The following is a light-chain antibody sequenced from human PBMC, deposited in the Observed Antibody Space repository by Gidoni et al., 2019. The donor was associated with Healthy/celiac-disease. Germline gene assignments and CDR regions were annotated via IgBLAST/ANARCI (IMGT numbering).Light chain of an antibody. CDR2: DVN. CDR3: SSYTSSSTVV. J-gene: IGLJ2*01. V-gene: IGLV2-14*03. Sequence: QSALTQPASVSGSPGQSITISCTGTSSDVGGYNYVSWYQQHPGKAPKLVIYDVNNRPSGVSSRFSGSKSGNTASLTISGLQAEDEADYYCSSYTSSSTVVFGGGTKLT. CDR1: SSDVGGYNY.